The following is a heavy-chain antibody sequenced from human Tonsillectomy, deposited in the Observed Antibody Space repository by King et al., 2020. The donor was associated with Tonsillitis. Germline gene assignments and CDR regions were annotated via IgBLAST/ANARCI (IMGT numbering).Heavy chain of an antibody. Sequence: VQLVESGAEVKKPGESLRISCAGSGYSFTSYWNNWVRQMPGKGLEWMGRIDPSDSYTEYSPSFQGHVTISVDRSISTAHLQRSSLKASDTAMFYCARHPFCSSTSCYYSDYWGQGTLVTVSS. D-gene: IGHD2-2*01. J-gene: IGHJ4*02. CDR3: ARHPFCSSTSCYYSDY. CDR1: GYSFTSYW. V-gene: IGHV5-10-1*03. CDR2: IDPSDSYT.